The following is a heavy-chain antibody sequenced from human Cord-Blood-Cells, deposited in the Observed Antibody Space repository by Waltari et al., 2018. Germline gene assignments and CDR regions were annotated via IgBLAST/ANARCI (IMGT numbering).Heavy chain of an antibody. V-gene: IGHV1-3*01. Sequence: QVQLVQSGAEVKKPGASVKVSCKASGSTFTSYAMHWVRQAPGQVLEWMGWINAGNGNTKYSQKFQGRVTITRDTPASTAYMELVSLRSEDTAVYDCASSVDYYYYYGMDVWGQGTTVTVSS. CDR3: ASSVDYYYYYGMDV. CDR2: INAGNGNT. D-gene: IGHD3-10*01. CDR1: GSTFTSYA. J-gene: IGHJ6*02.